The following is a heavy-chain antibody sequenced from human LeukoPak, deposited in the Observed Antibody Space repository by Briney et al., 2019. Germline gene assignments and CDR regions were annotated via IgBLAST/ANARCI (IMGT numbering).Heavy chain of an antibody. J-gene: IGHJ4*02. CDR3: VKGGSSSWYPFDY. V-gene: IGHV3-64D*06. D-gene: IGHD6-13*01. CDR2: ISSNGGST. Sequence: GGSLRLSCSASGFTFSSYAMHWVRLAPGKGLEYVSAISSNGGSTYYADSVKGRFTISRDSSKNTLYLQMSSLRAEDTAVYYCVKGGSSSWYPFDYWGQGTLVTVSS. CDR1: GFTFSSYA.